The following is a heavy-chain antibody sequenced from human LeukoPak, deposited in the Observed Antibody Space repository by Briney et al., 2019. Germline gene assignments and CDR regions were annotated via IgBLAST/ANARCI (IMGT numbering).Heavy chain of an antibody. J-gene: IGHJ5*02. CDR1: GGSISSRSYC. V-gene: IGHV4-39*01. D-gene: IGHD4-11*01. CDR3: ARRAYSDYGGVSVDP. Sequence: SETLSLTCTVSGGSISSRSYCWGWVRQPPGKGLDWIGSIYYSGSTYYNPSLKSRVTISVDTSKNQFSLKLGSVTAADTAVYYCARRAYSDYGGVSVDPWGQGTLVTVSS. CDR2: IYYSGST.